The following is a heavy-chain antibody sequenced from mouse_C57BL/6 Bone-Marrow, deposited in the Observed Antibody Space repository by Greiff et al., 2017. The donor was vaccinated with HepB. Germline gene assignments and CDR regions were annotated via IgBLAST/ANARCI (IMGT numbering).Heavy chain of an antibody. CDR2: IWSDGST. V-gene: IGHV2-6-1*01. D-gene: IGHD3-2*02. J-gene: IGHJ4*01. Sequence: VQVVESGPGLVAPSQSLSITCTVSGFSLTSYGVHWVRQPPGKGLEWLVVIWSDGSTTYNSALKSRLSISKDNSKSQVFLKMNSLQTDDTAMYYCARHQLRDTYYAMDYWGQGTSVTVSS. CDR1: GFSLTSYG. CDR3: ARHQLRDTYYAMDY.